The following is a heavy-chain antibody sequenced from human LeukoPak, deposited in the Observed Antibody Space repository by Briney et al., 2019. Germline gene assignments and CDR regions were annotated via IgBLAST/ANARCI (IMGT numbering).Heavy chain of an antibody. CDR3: AKDRAEGYCSGGSCYFDY. Sequence: GGSLRLSCAASGFTFSSYGMHWVRQAPGKGLEWVAFIRYDGSNKYYADSVKCRFTSSRDNSKNTLYLQMNSLRAEDTAVYYCAKDRAEGYCSGGSCYFDYWGQGTLVTVSS. CDR1: GFTFSSYG. J-gene: IGHJ4*02. D-gene: IGHD2-15*01. V-gene: IGHV3-30*02. CDR2: IRYDGSNK.